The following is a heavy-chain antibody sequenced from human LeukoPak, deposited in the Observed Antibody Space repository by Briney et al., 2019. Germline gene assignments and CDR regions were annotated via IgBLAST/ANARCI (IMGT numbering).Heavy chain of an antibody. V-gene: IGHV1-46*01. J-gene: IGHJ4*02. Sequence: MHWVGQAPGQGLEWMGIINPSGGSTSYAQKFQGRVTITRDTSTSTVYMELSSLRSEDTAVYYCAREAAGPWRYFDYWGQGTLVTVSS. CDR2: INPSGGST. CDR3: AREAAGPWRYFDY.